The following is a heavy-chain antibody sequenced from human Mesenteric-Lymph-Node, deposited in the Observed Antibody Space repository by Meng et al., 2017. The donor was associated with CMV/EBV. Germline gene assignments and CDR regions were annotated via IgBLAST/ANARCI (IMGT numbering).Heavy chain of an antibody. CDR2: IYSGTSST. CDR3: ARGLKYCSSTSCPWYFDY. Sequence: ETLSLTCTVSGGSISSYYWSWIRQAPGKGLEWVSVIYSGTSSTNYADSVKGRFTISRDNSKNTLYLQMNSLRAEDTAVYYCARGLKYCSSTSCPWYFDYWGQGTLVTVSS. CDR1: GGSISSYY. V-gene: IGHV3-23*03. J-gene: IGHJ4*02. D-gene: IGHD2-2*01.